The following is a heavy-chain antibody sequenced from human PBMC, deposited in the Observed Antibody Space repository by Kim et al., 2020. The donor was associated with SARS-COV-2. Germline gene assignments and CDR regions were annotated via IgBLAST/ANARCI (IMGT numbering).Heavy chain of an antibody. CDR1: AYSFTNDY. V-gene: IGHV5-10-1*01. CDR2: IHPTDSYI. D-gene: IGHD2-2*01. Sequence: GESLKISCQASAYSFTNDYIAWVRQVPGKGLEWVARIHPTDSYINFGPSFQGHVTVSVDKAVHTVFLHWGSLRTSDTAIYYCARLPRPSNWFNWYFDLWG. CDR3: ARLPRPSNWFNWYFDL. J-gene: IGHJ2*01.